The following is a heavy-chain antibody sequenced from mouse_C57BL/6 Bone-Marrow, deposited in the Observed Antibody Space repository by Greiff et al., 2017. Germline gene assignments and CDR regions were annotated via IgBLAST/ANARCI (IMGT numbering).Heavy chain of an antibody. CDR1: GFTFSDYY. CDR3: ARDVTTGGFYY. Sequence: DVKLVESEGGLVQPGSSMKLSCTASGFTFSDYYMAWVRQVPEKGLEWVANINYDGSSTYYLDSLKSRFIISRDNAKNILYMQMSSLKSEDTATYYCARDVTTGGFYYWGQGTTLTVSS. V-gene: IGHV5-16*01. D-gene: IGHD1-1*01. CDR2: INYDGSST. J-gene: IGHJ2*01.